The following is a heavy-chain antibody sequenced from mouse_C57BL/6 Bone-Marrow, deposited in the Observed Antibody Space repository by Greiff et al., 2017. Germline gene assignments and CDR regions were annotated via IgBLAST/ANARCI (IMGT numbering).Heavy chain of an antibody. CDR2: INPNYGTT. J-gene: IGHJ1*03. CDR3: SISGYYSNYDWYFYV. D-gene: IGHD2-5*01. V-gene: IGHV1-39*01. Sequence: EVQLQQSGPELVKPGASVKISCKASGYSFTDYNMNWVKQSNGKSLEWIGVINPNYGTTSYNQKFKGKATLTVDNSSSTAYMQLNSLTSENSAVYYGSISGYYSNYDWYFYVWGTGTTVPVSS. CDR1: GYSFTDYN.